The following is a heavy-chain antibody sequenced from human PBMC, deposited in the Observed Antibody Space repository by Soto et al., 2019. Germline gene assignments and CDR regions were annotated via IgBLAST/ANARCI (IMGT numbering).Heavy chain of an antibody. J-gene: IGHJ4*02. CDR3: ARQVVDGTVAGTGSFDS. Sequence: QLQLQESGPGLVKPSETLSLTCTVSGGSISSTSYYWVWIRQPPGKGLEWIGSFYYSGSTYYNPSLKSRVPISGDTSENQFSLKLSSVTAADTALYYCARQVVDGTVAGTGSFDSWGQGTLVTVSS. D-gene: IGHD6-19*01. V-gene: IGHV4-39*01. CDR1: GGSISSTSYY. CDR2: FYYSGST.